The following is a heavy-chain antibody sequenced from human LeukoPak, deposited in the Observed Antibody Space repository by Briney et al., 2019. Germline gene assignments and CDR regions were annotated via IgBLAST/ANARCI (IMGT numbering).Heavy chain of an antibody. V-gene: IGHV4-4*02. CDR3: ARKEQQLVEFAFDI. J-gene: IGHJ3*02. D-gene: IGHD6-13*01. Sequence: PSETLSLTCAVSGGSISSSNWWSWVRQPPGKGLEWIGEINHSGSTNYNPSLKSRVTISVDKSKNQFSLKLSSVTAADTAVYYCARKEQQLVEFAFDIWGQGTMVTVSS. CDR2: INHSGST. CDR1: GGSISSSNW.